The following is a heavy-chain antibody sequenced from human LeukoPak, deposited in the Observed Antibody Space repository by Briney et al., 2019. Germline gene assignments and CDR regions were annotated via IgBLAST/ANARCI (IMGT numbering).Heavy chain of an antibody. Sequence: SETLSLTCAVSGGSISSGGYSWSWIRQPPGKGLEWIGYIYHSGSTYYNPSLRSRVTISVDRSKNQFSLKLSSVTAADTAVYYCARDRSSSGYYVFDYWGQGTLVTVSS. D-gene: IGHD3-22*01. CDR2: IYHSGST. CDR3: ARDRSSSGYYVFDY. J-gene: IGHJ4*02. V-gene: IGHV4-30-2*01. CDR1: GGSISSGGYS.